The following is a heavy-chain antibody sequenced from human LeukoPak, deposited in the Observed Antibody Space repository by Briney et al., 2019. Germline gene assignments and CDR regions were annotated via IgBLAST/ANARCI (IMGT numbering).Heavy chain of an antibody. V-gene: IGHV1-18*01. J-gene: IGHJ6*03. CDR2: ISAYNGNT. D-gene: IGHD3-10*01. CDR1: GYTFTSYG. CDR3: ARREFLGYMDV. Sequence: ASVTVSCMASGYTFTSYGISWVRQARGQGLEWMGWISAYNGNTNYAQRLQGRVTMTTDTSTSTAYMELRSVRADNTAVYYCARREFLGYMDVWGKGNTVTVSS.